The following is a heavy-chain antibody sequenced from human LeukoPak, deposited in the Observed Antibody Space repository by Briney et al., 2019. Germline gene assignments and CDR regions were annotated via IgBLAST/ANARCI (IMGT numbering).Heavy chain of an antibody. CDR1: GGTFSSYT. Sequence: GSSVRVSCKASGGTFSSYTISWVRQAPGQGLEWMGRIIPILGIANNAQNFQGRVTITADKSTSTAHVELSRLRSEDTAVYYWARNYYDSSGYYYFDYRGQGTLVTVSS. D-gene: IGHD3-22*01. CDR2: IIPILGIA. CDR3: ARNYYDSSGYYYFDY. V-gene: IGHV1-69*02. J-gene: IGHJ4*02.